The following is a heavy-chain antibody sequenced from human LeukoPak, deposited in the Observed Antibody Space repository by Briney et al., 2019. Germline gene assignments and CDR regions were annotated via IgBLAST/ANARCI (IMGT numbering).Heavy chain of an antibody. V-gene: IGHV3-23*01. J-gene: IGHJ4*02. Sequence: GSLRLSCAASGFPLSRHAMNLVRQAPGKGLEGVSAIRGSGSSTYYADSVKGRFTISRDNSKNTLYLQMNSLRAEDTAVYYCAKGDYDFWSGYPQPPNDYWGQGTLVTVSS. CDR3: AKGDYDFWSGYPQPPNDY. CDR2: IRGSGSST. D-gene: IGHD3-3*01. CDR1: GFPLSRHA.